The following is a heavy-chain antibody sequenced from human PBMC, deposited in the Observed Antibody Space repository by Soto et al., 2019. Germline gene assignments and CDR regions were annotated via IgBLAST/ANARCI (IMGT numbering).Heavy chain of an antibody. CDR3: ASLVVMVYAITSDGMDV. Sequence: GASVKVSCKASGGTFSSYAISWVRQAPGQGLEWMGGIIPIFGTANYAQKFQGRVTITADESTSTAYMELSSLRSEDTAVYYCASLVVMVYAITSDGMDVWGRGTLVTVSS. CDR1: GGTFSSYA. CDR2: IIPIFGTA. J-gene: IGHJ6*02. V-gene: IGHV1-69*13. D-gene: IGHD2-8*01.